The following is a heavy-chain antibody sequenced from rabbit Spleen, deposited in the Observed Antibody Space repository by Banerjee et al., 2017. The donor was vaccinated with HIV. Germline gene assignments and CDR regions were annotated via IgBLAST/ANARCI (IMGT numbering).Heavy chain of an antibody. V-gene: IGHV1S7*01. CDR1: GIDFTKYY. Sequence: QLVESGGGLVKPEGSLKLSCKASGIDFTKYYISWVRQAPGKGLEWIGIIYAAKGSTDYASWVNGRFTISSDNAQSTVDLKMTSLTAADTATYFCARAIVPWLGLTRLDLWGQGTLVTVS. CDR3: ARAIVPWLGLTRLDL. CDR2: IYAAKGST. J-gene: IGHJ3*01. D-gene: IGHD4-1*01.